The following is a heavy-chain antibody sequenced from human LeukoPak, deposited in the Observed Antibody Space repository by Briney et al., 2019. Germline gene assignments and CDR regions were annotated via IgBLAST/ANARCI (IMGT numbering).Heavy chain of an antibody. V-gene: IGHV3-9*01. CDR1: GFTFYDYA. D-gene: IGHD6-13*01. CDR3: AKGIAAAAFEY. J-gene: IGHJ4*02. CDR2: ISWNSGSI. Sequence: GGSLRLSCAASGFTFYDYAMHWVRHAPGKGLEWVSGISWNSGSIGYADSVKGRFTISRDNAKNSLYLQMNSLRAEDTALYYCAKGIAAAAFEYWGQGTLVTVSS.